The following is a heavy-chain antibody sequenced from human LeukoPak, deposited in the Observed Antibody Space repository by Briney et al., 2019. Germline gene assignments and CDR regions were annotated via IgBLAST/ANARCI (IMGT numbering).Heavy chain of an antibody. Sequence: SVKVSCKASGGTFSSYAISWVRQAPGQGLEWMGGIIPIFGTVNYAQKFQGRVTITADESTSTAYMELSSLRSEDTAVYYCASAVAGTPGRFQHWGQGTLVTVSS. D-gene: IGHD6-19*01. CDR2: IIPIFGTV. CDR3: ASAVAGTPGRFQH. V-gene: IGHV1-69*13. CDR1: GGTFSSYA. J-gene: IGHJ1*01.